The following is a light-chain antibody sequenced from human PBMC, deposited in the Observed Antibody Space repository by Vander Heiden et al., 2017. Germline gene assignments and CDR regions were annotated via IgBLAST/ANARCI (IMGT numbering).Light chain of an antibody. CDR1: QGASNY. Sequence: DIPMTQSPSSLSASVGDRVTITCRASQGASNYLAWFQQRPGKVPKLLIYAASTLQSGVPSRFSGSGSGTDFTLTISNLQPEDVATYYCQKYDIAPLTFGGGTKVEIK. J-gene: IGKJ4*01. V-gene: IGKV1-27*01. CDR3: QKYDIAPLT. CDR2: AAS.